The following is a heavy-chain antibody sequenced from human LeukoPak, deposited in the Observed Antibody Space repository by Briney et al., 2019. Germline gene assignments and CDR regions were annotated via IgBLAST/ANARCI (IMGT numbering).Heavy chain of an antibody. CDR2: GDYSGGT. J-gene: IGHJ4*02. Sequence: SETLSLTCTVSGDSFTSVTDYWAWIRQPPGKGLEWIASGDYSGGTYYNPSLESRVAISADMSKNQISLKLTSVTGADTAVYYCAGERGEEYSSGWYKANYFYNWGQGIRVTVSS. V-gene: IGHV4-39*07. CDR3: AGERGEEYSSGWYKANYFYN. CDR1: GDSFTSVTDY. D-gene: IGHD6-19*01.